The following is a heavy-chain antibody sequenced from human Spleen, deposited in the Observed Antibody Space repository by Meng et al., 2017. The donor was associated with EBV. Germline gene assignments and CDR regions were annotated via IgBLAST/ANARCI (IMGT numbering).Heavy chain of an antibody. CDR1: GGSFSGYY. V-gene: IGHV4-34*01. Sequence: GPLQKWGAGLLKPSETLSLTCAVYGGSFSGYYWSWIRHPPGKGLEWIGEINHSGSTNYNPSLKSRVTISVDTSKNQFSLKLSSVTAADTAVYYCARQYCSTTSCYRDSFGYWGQGTLVTVSS. D-gene: IGHD2-2*01. CDR3: ARQYCSTTSCYRDSFGY. CDR2: INHSGST. J-gene: IGHJ4*02.